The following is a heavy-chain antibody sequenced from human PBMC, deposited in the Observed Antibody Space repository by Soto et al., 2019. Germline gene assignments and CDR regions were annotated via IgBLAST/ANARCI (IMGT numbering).Heavy chain of an antibody. J-gene: IGHJ6*02. CDR1: GFTFSSYA. Sequence: GGSLRLSCAASGFTFSSYAMHWVRQAPGKGLEWVAVISYDGSNKYYADSVKGRFTISRDNSKNTLYLQMNSLRADDTAVYYCARGEGRNTIFGVVNRLYNYYYYYGMDVWGQGTTVTVSS. CDR3: ARGEGRNTIFGVVNRLYNYYYYYGMDV. D-gene: IGHD3-3*01. CDR2: ISYDGSNK. V-gene: IGHV3-30-3*01.